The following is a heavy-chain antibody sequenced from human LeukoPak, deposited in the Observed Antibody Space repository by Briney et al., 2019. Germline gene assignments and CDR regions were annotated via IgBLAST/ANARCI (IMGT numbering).Heavy chain of an antibody. D-gene: IGHD6-13*01. V-gene: IGHV3-23*01. CDR2: ISGSGGST. Sequence: GGSLRLSCAASGFTFSDYYMSWIRQAPGKGLEWVSAISGSGGSTYYADSVKGRFTISRDNSKNTLYLQMNSLRAEDTAVYYCAKDGAAAGRNYYYYYMDVWGKGTTVTVSS. CDR1: GFTFSDYY. J-gene: IGHJ6*03. CDR3: AKDGAAAGRNYYYYYMDV.